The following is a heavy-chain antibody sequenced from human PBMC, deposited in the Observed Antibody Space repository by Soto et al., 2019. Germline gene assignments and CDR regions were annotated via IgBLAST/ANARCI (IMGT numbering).Heavy chain of an antibody. CDR1: GFMFSSYA. Sequence: PGGSLRLSCAASGFMFSSYAMSWVRQAPGKGLEWVSSINAVDEYTKYADSVKGRFTISRDNPKNTVYLQMNSLRAEDTAVYYCAKNFYFDSWGQGTLVTVSS. J-gene: IGHJ4*02. CDR2: INAVDEYT. CDR3: AKNFYFDS. V-gene: IGHV3-23*01.